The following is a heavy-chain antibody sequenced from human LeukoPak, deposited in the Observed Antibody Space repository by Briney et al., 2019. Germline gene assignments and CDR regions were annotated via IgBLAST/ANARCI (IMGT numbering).Heavy chain of an antibody. CDR2: ISGSGGST. CDR3: AKDLPKRSIAAAGTSSPDY. D-gene: IGHD6-13*01. Sequence: AGGTLRLSCAASGFTFSSYGMSWVRQAPGKGLEWVSAISGSGGSTYYADSVKGRFTISRDNSKNTLYLQMNSLRAEDTAVYYCAKDLPKRSIAAAGTSSPDYWGQGTLVTVSS. V-gene: IGHV3-23*01. CDR1: GFTFSSYG. J-gene: IGHJ4*02.